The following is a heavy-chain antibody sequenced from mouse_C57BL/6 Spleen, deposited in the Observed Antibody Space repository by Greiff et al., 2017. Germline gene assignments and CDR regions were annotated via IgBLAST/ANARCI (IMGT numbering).Heavy chain of an antibody. CDR2: ISDGGSYT. Sequence: EVKLVESGGGLVKPGGSLKLSCAASGFTFSSYAMSWVRQTPEKRLEWVATISDGGSYTYYPDNVKGRFTISRDNAKNNLYLQMSHLKSEDTAMYYGARDDGYGEYYFDYWGQGTTLTVSS. D-gene: IGHD2-2*01. J-gene: IGHJ2*01. CDR3: ARDDGYGEYYFDY. CDR1: GFTFSSYA. V-gene: IGHV5-4*01.